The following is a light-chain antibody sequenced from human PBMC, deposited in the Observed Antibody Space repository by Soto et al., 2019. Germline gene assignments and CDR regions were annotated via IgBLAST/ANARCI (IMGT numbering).Light chain of an antibody. CDR3: CSYAGSDPGV. CDR1: SSDVGGYNY. V-gene: IGLV2-11*01. J-gene: IGLJ1*01. CDR2: DVS. Sequence: QSVLTQPRSVSGSPGQSVTISCTGTSSDVGGYNYVSWYQQNPGKAPKLMIYDVSKRPSGVPDRFSGSKSGNTASLTISGRQAEDEADYYCCSYAGSDPGVFGTGTKLTVL.